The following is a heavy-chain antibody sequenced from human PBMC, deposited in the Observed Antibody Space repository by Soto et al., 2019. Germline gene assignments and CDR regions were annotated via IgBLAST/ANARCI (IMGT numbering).Heavy chain of an antibody. D-gene: IGHD3-22*01. CDR3: ARAGQGVSRGYYHFDY. CDR2: IYYTGST. Sequence: QVQLQESGPGLVKPSQTLSLTCTVSGGSFSSGDYYWSWIRQPPGKGLEWIGYIYYTGSTYYNASLKSRVSISVDTYKNQVSLKLSSVTAADTAVYYCARAGQGVSRGYYHFDYWGQGTLVTVSS. V-gene: IGHV4-30-4*01. CDR1: GGSFSSGDYY. J-gene: IGHJ4*02.